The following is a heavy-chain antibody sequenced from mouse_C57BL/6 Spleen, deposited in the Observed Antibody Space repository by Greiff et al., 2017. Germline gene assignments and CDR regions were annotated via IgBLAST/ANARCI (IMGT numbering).Heavy chain of an antibody. CDR2: IYPGSGNT. CDR3: ARTDGSYYYAMDY. V-gene: IGHV1-76*01. Sequence: VQLQESGAELVRPGASVKLSCKASGYTFTDYYINWVKQRPGQGLEWIARIYPGSGNTYYNEKFKGKATLTAEKSSSTAYMQLSSLTSEDSAVYFCARTDGSYYYAMDYWGQGTSVTVSS. J-gene: IGHJ4*01. CDR1: GYTFTDYY. D-gene: IGHD2-3*01.